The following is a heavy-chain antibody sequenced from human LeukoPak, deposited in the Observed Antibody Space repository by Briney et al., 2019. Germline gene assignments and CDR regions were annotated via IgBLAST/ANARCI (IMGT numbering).Heavy chain of an antibody. CDR3: ARYSGSYYSQPFDY. CDR2: IYYSGST. D-gene: IGHD1-26*01. J-gene: IGHJ4*02. V-gene: IGHV4-38-2*01. Sequence: KPSETLSLICAVSGYSISSGYYWGWIRQPPGKGLEWIGSIYYSGSTYYNPSLKSRVTISVDTSKNQFSLKLSSVTAADTAVYYCARYSGSYYSQPFDYWGQGTLVTVSS. CDR1: GYSISSGYY.